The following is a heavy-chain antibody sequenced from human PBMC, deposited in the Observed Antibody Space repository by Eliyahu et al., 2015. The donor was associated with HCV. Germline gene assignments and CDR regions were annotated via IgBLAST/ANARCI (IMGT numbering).Heavy chain of an antibody. CDR2: INPNSGGT. Sequence: QVQLVQSGAEVKKPGASVKVSCKASGYTFTDYYMHWVRQAPGQGLEWMGWINPNSGGTNYAQKFQGGVTMSRDTSISTAYMELSRLRSDDTAVYYCATSYCGGSNCYGGDYWGQGTLVTVSS. D-gene: IGHD2-15*01. V-gene: IGHV1-2*02. CDR1: GYTFTDYY. J-gene: IGHJ4*02. CDR3: ATSYCGGSNCYGGDY.